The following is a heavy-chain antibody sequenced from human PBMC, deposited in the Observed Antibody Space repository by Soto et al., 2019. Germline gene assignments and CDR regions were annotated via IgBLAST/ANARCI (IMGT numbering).Heavy chain of an antibody. CDR3: VRGPYNYNSRYFDY. Sequence: SETLSLTCTVSAGSITSSSYFWTWIRQPPGKGLEWLAEINHSGITNYNPSVESRVSMSVDTSKNQFSLRLYSVTAADTAVYYCVRGPYNYNSRYFDYWGQGTLVTVSS. D-gene: IGHD1-1*01. V-gene: IGHV4-39*07. J-gene: IGHJ4*02. CDR2: INHSGIT. CDR1: AGSITSSSYF.